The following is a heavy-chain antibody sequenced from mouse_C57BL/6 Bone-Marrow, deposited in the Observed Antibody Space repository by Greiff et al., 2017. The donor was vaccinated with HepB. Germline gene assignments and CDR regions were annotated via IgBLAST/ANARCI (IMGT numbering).Heavy chain of an antibody. CDR3: ARSRIYYGNYWFAY. CDR1: GYAFTNYL. V-gene: IGHV1-54*01. J-gene: IGHJ3*01. Sequence: QVQLKESGAELVRPGTSVKVSCKASGYAFTNYLIEWVKQRPGQGLEWIGVINPGSGGTNYNEKFKGKATLTADKSSSTAYMQLSSLTSEDSAVYFCARSRIYYGNYWFAYWGQGTLVTVSA. CDR2: INPGSGGT. D-gene: IGHD2-1*01.